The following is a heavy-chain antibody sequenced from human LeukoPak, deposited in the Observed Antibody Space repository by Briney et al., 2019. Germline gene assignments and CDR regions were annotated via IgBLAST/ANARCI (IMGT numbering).Heavy chain of an antibody. CDR1: GLTFSSHW. J-gene: IGHJ4*02. Sequence: RSGGSLRLSCAASGLTFSSHWMHWVRQAPGKGLVWVSRITNDGSSTTYADSVKGRFTISRDNAKNMLYLQVNSLRAEDTAVYYRAGAPAGTDYFDYWGQGTLVTVSS. V-gene: IGHV3-74*01. D-gene: IGHD6-13*01. CDR2: ITNDGSST. CDR3: AGAPAGTDYFDY.